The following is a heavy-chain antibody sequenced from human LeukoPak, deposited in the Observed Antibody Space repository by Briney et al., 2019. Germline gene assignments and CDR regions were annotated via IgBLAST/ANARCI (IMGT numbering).Heavy chain of an antibody. V-gene: IGHV3-7*05. CDR3: ARDGGTAGEFDY. D-gene: IGHD2-15*01. Sequence: WGSLRLSCAASGFTLSSYWMTWVRQAPGKGLEWVANIRQDGSEKYYVDSVKGRFTISRDNAKNSLYLQMNSLRAEDTAVYYCARDGGTAGEFDYWGQGTLVTVSS. CDR2: IRQDGSEK. CDR1: GFTLSSYW. J-gene: IGHJ4*02.